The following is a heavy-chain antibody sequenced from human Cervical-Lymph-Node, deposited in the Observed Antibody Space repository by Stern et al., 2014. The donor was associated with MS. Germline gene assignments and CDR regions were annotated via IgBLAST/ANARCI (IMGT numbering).Heavy chain of an antibody. J-gene: IGHJ3*02. CDR3: ARIAAVTDAFDI. Sequence: VQLVQSGADVKKPGESLKISCKTSGYSFSSYWLGWGRQLPRQGLGWEGIISTGDPDTTFSQSFQGQVTFSADKSIITAYLQWSSLNASDTAMYYCARIAAVTDAFDIWGQGTMVTV. CDR2: ISTGDPDT. D-gene: IGHD6-13*01. V-gene: IGHV5-51*03. CDR1: GYSFSSYW.